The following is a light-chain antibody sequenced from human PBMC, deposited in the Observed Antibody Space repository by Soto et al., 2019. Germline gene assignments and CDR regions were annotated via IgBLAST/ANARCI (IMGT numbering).Light chain of an antibody. CDR1: SSDVGFYNY. J-gene: IGLJ1*01. CDR2: KVR. CDR3: SSFTNTDTLV. V-gene: IGLV2-14*01. Sequence: QSALTQPASVSGSPGQSITISCTGTSSDVGFYNYVSWYQQNPGKAPKLMIYKVRNRPSGVSNRFSGSKSGNTASLTISGLQAEDEADYYCSSFTNTDTLVFGTGTKVTVL.